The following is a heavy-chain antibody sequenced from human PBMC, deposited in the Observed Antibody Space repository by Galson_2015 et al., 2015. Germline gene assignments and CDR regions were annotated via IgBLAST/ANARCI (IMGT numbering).Heavy chain of an antibody. D-gene: IGHD2-8*01. Sequence: TLSLTCTVSGGSISSYYWSWIRQPPGKGLEWIGYIYYSGSTNYNPSLKSRVTISVDTSKNQFSLKLSSVTAADTAVYYCARNGGGAFDIWGQGTMVTVSS. CDR3: ARNGGGAFDI. CDR2: IYYSGST. J-gene: IGHJ3*02. V-gene: IGHV4-59*01. CDR1: GGSISSYY.